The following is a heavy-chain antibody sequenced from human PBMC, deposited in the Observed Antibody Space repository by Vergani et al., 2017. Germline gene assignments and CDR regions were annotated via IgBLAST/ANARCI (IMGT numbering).Heavy chain of an antibody. CDR3: AKDHNSYSGSDY. V-gene: IGHV3-30*18. CDR2: ISYDGSNK. CDR1: GFTFSSYG. J-gene: IGHJ4*02. Sequence: QVQLVESGGGVVQPGRSLRLSCAASGFTFSSYGMHWVRQAPGKGLEWVAVISYDGSNKYYADSVKGRFTISRDNSKNTLYLQTNSLRAEDTAVYYCAKDHNSYSGSDYWGQGTLVTVSS. D-gene: IGHD1-26*01.